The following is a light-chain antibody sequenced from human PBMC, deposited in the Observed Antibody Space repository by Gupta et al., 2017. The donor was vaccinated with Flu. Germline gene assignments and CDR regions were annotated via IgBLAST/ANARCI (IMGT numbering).Light chain of an antibody. CDR1: SGSFGGKV. V-gene: IGLV6-57*03. CDR2: DDN. J-gene: IGLJ3*02. CDR3: HSYASTDRWV. Sequence: FMLPQPHSVSDSPGQTVTISCTRSSGSFGGKVVQWFQQRPDSVPTTLIYDDNQRPSAVPDRFSFSVDRASNSASLTXSXLKAEDXAEYFCHSYASTDRWVFGAGTKLTVL.